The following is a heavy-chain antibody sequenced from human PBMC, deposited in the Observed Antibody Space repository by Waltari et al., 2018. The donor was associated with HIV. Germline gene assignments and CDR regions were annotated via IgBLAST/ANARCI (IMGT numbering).Heavy chain of an antibody. CDR2: IWDDGSKK. D-gene: IGHD6-13*01. Sequence: VQLVDSGGGVVQPGRSLRLSCATSGFTLSSYGMQWVRQAPGKGLEWVTVIWDDGSKKYYADSVKGRFTISRDNSKNTLYLQMNSLRIEDTAVYYCARKYSSSWGAPFDYWGQGTLVTVSS. J-gene: IGHJ4*02. CDR3: ARKYSSSWGAPFDY. V-gene: IGHV3-33*01. CDR1: GFTLSSYG.